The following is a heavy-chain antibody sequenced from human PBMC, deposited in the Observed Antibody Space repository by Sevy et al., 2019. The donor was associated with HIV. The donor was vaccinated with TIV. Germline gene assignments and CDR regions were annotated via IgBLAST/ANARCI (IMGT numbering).Heavy chain of an antibody. CDR1: GFTFSSNW. CDR3: ARAQQITMLVVIGGLYFDF. J-gene: IGHJ4*02. CDR2: VKQDMSEK. Sequence: GGSLRLSCATSGFTFSSNWMTWVRQAPGKGLEWVANVKQDMSEKYYADSVKGRFTISRDNAKNSLYLEMNSLRAEGTAVYYCARAQQITMLVVIGGLYFDFWGQGTLVTVSS. D-gene: IGHD3-22*01. V-gene: IGHV3-7*01.